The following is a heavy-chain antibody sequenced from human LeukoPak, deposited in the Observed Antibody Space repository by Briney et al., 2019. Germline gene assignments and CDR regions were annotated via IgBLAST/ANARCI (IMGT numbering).Heavy chain of an antibody. CDR1: GYSFISYY. J-gene: IGHJ5*02. CDR2: INPSGGST. D-gene: IGHD1-26*01. V-gene: IGHV1-46*01. CDR3: VRAPASGSLQNWFDP. Sequence: GASVKVSCKASGYSFISYYIHWVRQAPGQGLEWTGLINPSGGSTSYAQMFRGRVTMTRDTSTSTVYMELSSLRSEDTAVYYCVRAPASGSLQNWFDPWGQGTLVTVSS.